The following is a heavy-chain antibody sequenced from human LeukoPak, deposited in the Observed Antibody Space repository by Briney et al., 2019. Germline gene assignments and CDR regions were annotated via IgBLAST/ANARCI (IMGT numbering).Heavy chain of an antibody. CDR1: GYTFTSYT. CDR3: ARAARTRNDADFDY. CDR2: INTNTGNP. D-gene: IGHD1-1*01. J-gene: IGHJ4*02. Sequence: GASVKVSCKASGYTFTSYTINWVRQAPGQGLEWMGWINTNTGNPTYAQGFTGRFVFSLDTSVSTAYLQISSLKSEDTAVYYCARAARTRNDADFDYWGQGTLVTVSS. V-gene: IGHV7-4-1*02.